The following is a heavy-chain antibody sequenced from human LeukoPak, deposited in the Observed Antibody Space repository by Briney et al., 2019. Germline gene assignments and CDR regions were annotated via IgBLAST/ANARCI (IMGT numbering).Heavy chain of an antibody. V-gene: IGHV4-39*01. J-gene: IGHJ4*02. CDR3: ARSYYYDSSGYYSCLGY. CDR1: GGSVNNNAYY. D-gene: IGHD3-22*01. CDR2: VYYSGST. Sequence: SETLSLTCTVSGGSVNNNAYYWGWVRQPPGKGLEYIGNVYYSGSTYYNPSLKSRVTISVDTSNNQFSLTLSSVTAADTAVYYCARSYYYDSSGYYSCLGYWGQGTLVTVSS.